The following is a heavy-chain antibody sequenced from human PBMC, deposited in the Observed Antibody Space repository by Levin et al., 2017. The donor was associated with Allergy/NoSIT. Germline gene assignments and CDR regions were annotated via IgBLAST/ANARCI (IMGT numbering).Heavy chain of an antibody. V-gene: IGHV1-46*01. Sequence: ASVKVSCKASGYTFTSYYMHWVRQAPGQGLEWMGIINPSGGSTSYAQKFQGRVTMTRDTSTSTVYMGLSSLRSEDTAVYYCARDGTERWLQLSNLGYWGQGTLVTVSS. D-gene: IGHD5-24*01. CDR1: GYTFTSYY. CDR2: INPSGGST. CDR3: ARDGTERWLQLSNLGY. J-gene: IGHJ4*02.